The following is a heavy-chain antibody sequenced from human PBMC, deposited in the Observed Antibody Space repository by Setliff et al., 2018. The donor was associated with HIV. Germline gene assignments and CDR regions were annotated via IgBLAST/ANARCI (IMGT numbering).Heavy chain of an antibody. Sequence: SETLSLTCAVYSGSFSAYYWGWIRQPPGKGLEWIGSMHNSGSTNYNPSLKSRVTISVDTSRNQFSLKLSSVTAADTAVYYCARSYYYDSSGYSSRYWFDPWGQETLVTVSS. J-gene: IGHJ5*02. V-gene: IGHV4-34*01. CDR3: ARSYYYDSSGYSSRYWFDP. D-gene: IGHD3-22*01. CDR1: SGSFSAYY. CDR2: MHNSGST.